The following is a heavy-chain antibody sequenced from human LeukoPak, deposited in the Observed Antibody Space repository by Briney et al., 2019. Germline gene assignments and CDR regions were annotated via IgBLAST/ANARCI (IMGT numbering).Heavy chain of an antibody. CDR3: AKDETTVTTPGDY. V-gene: IGHV3-23*01. CDR2: ISGSGGST. CDR1: GFTFSSYA. Sequence: GGSLRLSCAASGFTFSSYAMSWVRQAPGKGLEWVSAISGSGGSTYYADSVKGRFTISRDNAKNTLYLQMNSLRAEYTAVYYCAKDETTVTTPGDYWGQGTLVTVSS. J-gene: IGHJ4*02. D-gene: IGHD4-17*01.